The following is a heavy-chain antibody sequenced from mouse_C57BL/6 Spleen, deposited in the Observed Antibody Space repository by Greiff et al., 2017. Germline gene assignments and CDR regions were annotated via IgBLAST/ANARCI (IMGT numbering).Heavy chain of an antibody. CDR3: ARSPANYDYDGYYYAMDY. CDR1: GYTFTSYG. Sequence: QVQLQQSGAELARPGASVKLSCKASGYTFTSYGISWVKQRTGQGLEWIGEIYPRSGNTYYNEKFKGKATLTSDKSSSTAYMELRSLTSEDSAVYFCARSPANYDYDGYYYAMDYWGQGTSVTVSS. CDR2: IYPRSGNT. D-gene: IGHD2-4*01. V-gene: IGHV1-81*01. J-gene: IGHJ4*01.